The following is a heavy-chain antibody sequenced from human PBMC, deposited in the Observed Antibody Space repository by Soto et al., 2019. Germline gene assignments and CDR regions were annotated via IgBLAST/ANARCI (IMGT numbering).Heavy chain of an antibody. CDR3: ARGTYYYDSSVYYGY. D-gene: IGHD3-22*01. V-gene: IGHV3-21*01. CDR2: ISSSSSYI. J-gene: IGHJ4*02. CDR1: GFTFSSYS. Sequence: EVQLVESGGGLVKPGGSLRLSCAASGFTFSSYSMNWVRQALGKGLEWVSSISSSSSYIYYADSVKGRFTISRDNAKNSLYLQMNSLRAEDTAVYYCARGTYYYDSSVYYGYWGQGTLVTVSS.